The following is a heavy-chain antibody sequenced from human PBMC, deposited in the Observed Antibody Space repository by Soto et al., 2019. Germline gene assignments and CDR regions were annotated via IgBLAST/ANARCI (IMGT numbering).Heavy chain of an antibody. CDR2: IWYDGSNK. D-gene: IGHD5-12*01. V-gene: IGHV3-33*01. CDR3: ARANRGRPFDY. J-gene: IGHJ4*02. CDR1: GFTFSSYG. Sequence: GGSLRLSCAASGFTFSSYGMHWVRQAPGKGLEWVAVIWYDGSNKYYADSVKGRFTISRDNSKNTLYLQMNSLRAEDTAVYYCARANRGRPFDYWGQGTLVTVSS.